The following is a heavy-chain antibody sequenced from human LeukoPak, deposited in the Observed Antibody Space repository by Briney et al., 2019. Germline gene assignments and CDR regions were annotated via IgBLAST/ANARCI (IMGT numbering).Heavy chain of an antibody. D-gene: IGHD3-3*01. CDR2: IYTTGST. J-gene: IGHJ4*02. CDR3: AREGGTIYFDS. CDR1: GGSISGATYY. V-gene: IGHV4-61*02. Sequence: SETLSLTCTVSGGSISGATYYWNWIRQPAGKGLEWIGRIYTTGSTHYNPSLKSQLTISVDTSKNQLSLELSFVTAADTAVYYCAREGGTIYFDSWGQGTLVTVSS.